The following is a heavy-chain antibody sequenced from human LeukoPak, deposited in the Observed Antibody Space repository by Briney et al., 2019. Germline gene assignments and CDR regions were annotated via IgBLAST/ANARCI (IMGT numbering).Heavy chain of an antibody. CDR2: IWIDGTT. Sequence: RTGGSLRLSCVVSGFTVSTSYMAWVRQAPGKGLECVSLIWIDGTTHYADSVKDRLTISGDNSKNTLYLQMNSLRPEDTAVYYCATKYGESWGQGTLVTVSS. CDR1: GFTVSTSY. D-gene: IGHD4/OR15-4a*01. J-gene: IGHJ5*02. CDR3: ATKYGES. V-gene: IGHV3-66*02.